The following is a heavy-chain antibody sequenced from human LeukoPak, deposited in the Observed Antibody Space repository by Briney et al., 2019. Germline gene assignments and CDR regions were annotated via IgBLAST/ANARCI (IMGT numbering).Heavy chain of an antibody. D-gene: IGHD4-17*01. V-gene: IGHV4-59*11. CDR2: VRDSENT. J-gene: IGHJ5*02. CDR3: ARADSTLYGDYRGYFDP. Sequence: SETLSLTCTVSGVSISSHYWGWIRQPPGKGLEWIGYVRDSENTKDNPSLNSRITLSADTSMDQLSLRLSSVTAADTAVYYCARADSTLYGDYRGYFDPWGQGTLVTVSS. CDR1: GVSISSHY.